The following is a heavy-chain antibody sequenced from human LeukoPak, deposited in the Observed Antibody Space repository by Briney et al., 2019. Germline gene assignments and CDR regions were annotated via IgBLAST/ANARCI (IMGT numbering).Heavy chain of an antibody. CDR3: VKDRSATVTTSRCQH. Sequence: GGPLRLSCAASGFTFDDYAMHWVRQVPGKGLEWVSGISWNSGSIGYADSVKGRFTISRDNAKNSLHLQMDSLRPEDMALYYCVKDRSATVTTSRCQHCGQGTLVTVSS. V-gene: IGHV3-9*03. CDR2: ISWNSGSI. CDR1: GFTFDDYA. J-gene: IGHJ1*01. D-gene: IGHD4-17*01.